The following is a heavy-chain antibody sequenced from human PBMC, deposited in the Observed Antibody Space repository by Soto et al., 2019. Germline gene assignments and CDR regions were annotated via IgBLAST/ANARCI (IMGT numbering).Heavy chain of an antibody. J-gene: IGHJ5*02. CDR1: GFTFSTYA. CDR3: AKEACSSTSCSWFDP. CDR2: ISGSGGST. V-gene: IGHV3-23*01. Sequence: GGSLRLSCAASGFTFSTYAISWVRQAPGKGLEWVSAISGSGGSTYYADSVKGRFTISRDNSKNTLYLQMNSLRAEDTAVYYCAKEACSSTSCSWFDPWGQGTLVTVSS. D-gene: IGHD2-2*01.